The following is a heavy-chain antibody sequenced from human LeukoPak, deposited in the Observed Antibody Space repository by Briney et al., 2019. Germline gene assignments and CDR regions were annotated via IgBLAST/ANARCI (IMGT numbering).Heavy chain of an antibody. J-gene: IGHJ4*02. Sequence: GGSLRLSCAASGFTFSSYAMHWVRQAPGKGLEWVAVISYDGSNKYYADSVKGRFTTSRDNSKNTLYLQMNSLRAEDTAVYYCARDERLGSSGYYYGDSFDYWGQGTLVTVSS. CDR2: ISYDGSNK. CDR1: GFTFSSYA. CDR3: ARDERLGSSGYYYGDSFDY. D-gene: IGHD3-22*01. V-gene: IGHV3-30*01.